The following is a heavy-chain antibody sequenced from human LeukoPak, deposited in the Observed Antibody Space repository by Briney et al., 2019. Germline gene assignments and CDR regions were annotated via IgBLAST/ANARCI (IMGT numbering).Heavy chain of an antibody. Sequence: GGSLRLSCAASGFTFSSYSMNWVRQAPGKGLEWVSSISSSSSYIYYADSVKGRFTISRDNAKDSLYLQMNSLRAEDTAVYYCARDCSGGSCYAYWGQGTLVTVSS. V-gene: IGHV3-21*01. CDR3: ARDCSGGSCYAY. CDR1: GFTFSSYS. J-gene: IGHJ4*02. CDR2: ISSSSSYI. D-gene: IGHD2-15*01.